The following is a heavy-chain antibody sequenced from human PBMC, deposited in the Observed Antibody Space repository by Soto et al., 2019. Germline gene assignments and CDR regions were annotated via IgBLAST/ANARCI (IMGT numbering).Heavy chain of an antibody. Sequence: EVQLLESGGGLIQPGGSLRLSCAASGFTFGTYGMGWVRQAPGKGLEWVSTITNGNTYYAASVKGRLTISRDNSKNTLYLQMSSLRAEDTALYYCAKDKERGGYDSDFDSWGQGTLVTVSS. J-gene: IGHJ4*02. V-gene: IGHV3-23*01. D-gene: IGHD3-3*01. CDR1: GFTFGTYG. CDR3: AKDKERGGYDSDFDS. CDR2: ITNGNT.